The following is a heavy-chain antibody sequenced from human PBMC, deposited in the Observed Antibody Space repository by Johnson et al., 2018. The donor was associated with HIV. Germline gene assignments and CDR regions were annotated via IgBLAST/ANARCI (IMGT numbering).Heavy chain of an antibody. CDR2: ISYDGSTK. Sequence: QMLLVESGGGVVQPGRSLRLSCAASGFTFSSHSMYWVRQAPGKGLEWVAVISYDGSTKYYADSVKGRFTISRDNSKNTLYLQMNSLRAEDTAVYYCARDKGIAARLGAFDIWGQGTMVTVSS. CDR1: GFTFSSHS. J-gene: IGHJ3*02. V-gene: IGHV3-30*04. D-gene: IGHD6-6*01. CDR3: ARDKGIAARLGAFDI.